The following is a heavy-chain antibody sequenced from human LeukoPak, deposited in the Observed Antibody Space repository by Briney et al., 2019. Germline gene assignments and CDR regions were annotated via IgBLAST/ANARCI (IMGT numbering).Heavy chain of an antibody. J-gene: IGHJ4*02. CDR2: ISGSGGST. D-gene: IGHD6-19*01. V-gene: IGHV3-23*01. CDR3: ANRIAVAGLVY. Sequence: GGSLRLSCAASGFTFSSYAMSWVRQAPGKGLEWVSAISGSGGSTYYADSVKGRFTISRDNSKNTLYLQMNSLRAEDTAVCYCANRIAVAGLVYWGQGTLVTVSS. CDR1: GFTFSSYA.